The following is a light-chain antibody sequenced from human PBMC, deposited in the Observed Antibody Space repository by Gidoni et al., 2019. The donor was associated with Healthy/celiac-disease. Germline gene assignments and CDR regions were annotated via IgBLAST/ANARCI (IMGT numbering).Light chain of an antibody. CDR1: QSVSSSY. Sequence: EIVLTQSPGTLSLPPGERATLSCRASQSVSSSYLAWYQQKPGQAPRLLIYGASSRATGIPDRFSGSGSGTDFTLTISRLEPEDFAVYYCQQYGSSPLFTFGPGTKVEIK. CDR3: QQYGSSPLFT. V-gene: IGKV3-20*01. CDR2: GAS. J-gene: IGKJ3*01.